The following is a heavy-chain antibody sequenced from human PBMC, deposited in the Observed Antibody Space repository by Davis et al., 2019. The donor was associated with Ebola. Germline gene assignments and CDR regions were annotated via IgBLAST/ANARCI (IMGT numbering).Heavy chain of an antibody. CDR2: IYSGGST. Sequence: GESLKISCAASGFTVSSNYMSWVRQAPGKGLEWVSVIYSGGSTYYADSVKGRFTISRDNSKNKLYLQMNSLGAEDKAVYYCARGGKWNVFDYWGQGTLVTVSS. J-gene: IGHJ4*02. CDR1: GFTVSSNY. CDR3: ARGGKWNVFDY. V-gene: IGHV3-66*01. D-gene: IGHD1-1*01.